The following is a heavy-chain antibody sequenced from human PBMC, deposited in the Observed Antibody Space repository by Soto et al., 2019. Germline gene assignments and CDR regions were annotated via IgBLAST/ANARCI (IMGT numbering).Heavy chain of an antibody. CDR3: ARGRYYGSGTXIKYFDL. V-gene: IGHV4-59*01. Sequence: SETLSLTCTVSGGSISPYFWSWIRQPPGKGLEWIGYIFYSGSTNYNPSLTSRVTISVDTSKNQFSLKLSSVTAADTAVYYCARGRYYGSGTXIKYFDLWGRGTLVTVSS. CDR1: GGSISPYF. D-gene: IGHD3-10*01. CDR2: IFYSGST. J-gene: IGHJ2*01.